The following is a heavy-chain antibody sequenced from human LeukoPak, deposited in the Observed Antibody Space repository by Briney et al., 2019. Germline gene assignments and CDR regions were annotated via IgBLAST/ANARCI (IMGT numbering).Heavy chain of an antibody. D-gene: IGHD3-10*01. Sequence: GESLRISCKGSGYSFTSYWIGWVRQLPGKGLEWMGIIYPGDSDTRYNPSFQGQVTISADKSISTAYLQWSSLKASDTAMYYCARAPDSSGSYYRFDYWGQGTLVTVSS. CDR1: GYSFTSYW. CDR3: ARAPDSSGSYYRFDY. V-gene: IGHV5-51*01. J-gene: IGHJ4*02. CDR2: IYPGDSDT.